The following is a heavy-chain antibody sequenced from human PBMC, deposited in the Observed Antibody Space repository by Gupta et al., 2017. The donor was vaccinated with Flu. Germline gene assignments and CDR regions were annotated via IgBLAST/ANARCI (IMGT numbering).Heavy chain of an antibody. V-gene: IGHV4-59*01. CDR3: ARGGWGITGTLNKSYYMDV. CDR2: IYYSGRS. D-gene: IGHD1-7*01. J-gene: IGHJ6*03. Sequence: KGLEWIGYIYYSGRSIYNPSLKRRVTLSVDTSKSQFSLKLSSVTAADTAVYYCARGGWGITGTLNKSYYMDVWGKGTTVTVSS.